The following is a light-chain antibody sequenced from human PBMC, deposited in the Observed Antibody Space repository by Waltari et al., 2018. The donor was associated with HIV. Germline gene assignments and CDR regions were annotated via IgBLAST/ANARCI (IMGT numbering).Light chain of an antibody. V-gene: IGLV1-47*02. CDR2: SNN. J-gene: IGLJ3*02. Sequence: QSVLTQPPSTSGTPGQRVTISCSGSSSHIGSNDVYRYHHLPGTAPKLLIYSNNQRPSGVPDRCSGSKSGTSASLAISGLRSGDEADYYCAAWDDSLSGWVFGGGTKLTVL. CDR1: SSHIGSND. CDR3: AAWDDSLSGWV.